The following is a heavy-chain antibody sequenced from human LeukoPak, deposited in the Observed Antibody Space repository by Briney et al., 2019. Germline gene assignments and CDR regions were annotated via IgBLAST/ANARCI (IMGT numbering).Heavy chain of an antibody. J-gene: IGHJ3*02. CDR2: VYYSGST. CDR3: ARRLVRGVIAGGAFDI. CDR1: GGSLSSYY. D-gene: IGHD3-10*01. V-gene: IGHV4-59*12. Sequence: PETLSLTCLLSGGSLSSYYWSWIRLPPRTGLEWTGYVYYSGSTNYNPPLKSRVTISVDTSKNQFSLKLSSVTAADTAVYYCARRLVRGVIAGGAFDIWGQGTMVTVSS.